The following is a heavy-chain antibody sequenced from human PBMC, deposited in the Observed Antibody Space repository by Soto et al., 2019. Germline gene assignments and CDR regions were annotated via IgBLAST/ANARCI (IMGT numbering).Heavy chain of an antibody. CDR3: AREYYSGPGPWY. J-gene: IGHJ4*02. CDR1: GYTFTSYG. Sequence: QVQLVQSGAEVKKPGASVKVSCKASGYTFTSYGISWVRQAPGQGLEWMGWISAYNGNTNYAQKLQGRVTMTTDTATSTADMAPRSLTSDDTDVYYCAREYYSGPGPWYWAQGTLVTVSS. V-gene: IGHV1-18*01. D-gene: IGHD3-10*01. CDR2: ISAYNGNT.